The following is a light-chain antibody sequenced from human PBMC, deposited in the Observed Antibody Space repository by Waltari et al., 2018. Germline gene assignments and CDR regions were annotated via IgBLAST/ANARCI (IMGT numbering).Light chain of an antibody. Sequence: QSDRTQPRSESGSHGQAVTLSCTGTYSNYVAWYQQHPGKAPHLMIFEVTRRPSGVPDRFSGSKSGNTASLTISGLQAEDEADYYCCSYGGRYVFGTATKVTVL. J-gene: IGLJ1*01. CDR2: EVT. CDR3: CSYGGRYV. V-gene: IGLV2-11*01. CDR1: YSNY.